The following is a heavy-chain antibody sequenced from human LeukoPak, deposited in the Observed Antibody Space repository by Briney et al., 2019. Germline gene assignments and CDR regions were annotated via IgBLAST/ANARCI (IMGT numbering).Heavy chain of an antibody. D-gene: IGHD3-10*01. CDR2: IYYSGST. CDR1: GGSISSGDYY. V-gene: IGHV4-30-4*01. J-gene: IGHJ4*02. CDR3: VGWFGELLWGPDY. Sequence: PSETLSLTCTVSGGSISSGDYYWSWIRQPPGKGLEWIGYIYYSGSTYYNPSLKSRVTISVDTSKNQFSLKLSSVTAADTAVYYCVGWFGELLWGPDYWGQGTLVTVSS.